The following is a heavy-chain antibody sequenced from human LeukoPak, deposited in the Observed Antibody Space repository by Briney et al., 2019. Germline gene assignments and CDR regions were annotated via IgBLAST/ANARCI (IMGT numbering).Heavy chain of an antibody. D-gene: IGHD5-24*01. CDR2: IIPTFGTA. CDR3: ARVRDGYNDAYDI. CDR1: GGTFSSYA. J-gene: IGHJ3*02. V-gene: IGHV1-69*06. Sequence: GASVKVSCKASGGTFSSYAISWVRQAPGQGLEWMGGIIPTFGTANYAQKFQGRVTMTGDTSTSTVYMDLSSLRSEDTAVYYCARVRDGYNDAYDIWGQGTMVTVTS.